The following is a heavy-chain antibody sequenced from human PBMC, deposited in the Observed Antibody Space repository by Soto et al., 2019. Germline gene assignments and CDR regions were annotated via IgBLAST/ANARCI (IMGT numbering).Heavy chain of an antibody. D-gene: IGHD5-12*01. CDR2: ISYDGSDK. V-gene: IGHV3-30*18. CDR1: GFTFSIYG. J-gene: IGHJ4*02. Sequence: QVQLVESGGGVVQPGRSLRLSCAASGFTFSIYGIHWVRQAPGKGLEWVAVISYDGSDKYYADSVKGRFTISRDNYKNTLYLKMNSLRGEDTAVYYCAKETVDYYFDYWGQGTLVTVSS. CDR3: AKETVDYYFDY.